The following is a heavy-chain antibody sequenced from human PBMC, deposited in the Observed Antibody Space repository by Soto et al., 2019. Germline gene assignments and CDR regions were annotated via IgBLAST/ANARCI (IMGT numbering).Heavy chain of an antibody. CDR1: GYTFSTYG. D-gene: IGHD2-8*02. Sequence: QVQLVQSGAEVKKPGASVKVSCKASGYTFSTYGISWVRQAPGQGLEWMGWINGYNGNTNYAPKLQGRITMTTDTYTTTANMELRSPRSGDTGVYYSAGMGDLPYYWCGMDVWGQGTTVTVS. CDR3: AGMGDLPYYWCGMDV. V-gene: IGHV1-18*01. J-gene: IGHJ6*02. CDR2: INGYNGNT.